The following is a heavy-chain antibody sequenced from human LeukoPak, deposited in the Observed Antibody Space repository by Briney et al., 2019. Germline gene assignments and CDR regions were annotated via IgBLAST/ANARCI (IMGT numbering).Heavy chain of an antibody. CDR2: ISSGSSAI. Sequence: GGSLRLSCEASGFTFTTYSMTWVRQAPGKGLEWVSIISSGSSAIFSADALKGRFTISRDDAKNLLYLDMNSLRAEDTAVYYCARDRSAVAGSFDYWGQGTLVTVSS. CDR1: GFTFTTYS. CDR3: ARDRSAVAGSFDY. V-gene: IGHV3-21*01. J-gene: IGHJ4*02. D-gene: IGHD6-19*01.